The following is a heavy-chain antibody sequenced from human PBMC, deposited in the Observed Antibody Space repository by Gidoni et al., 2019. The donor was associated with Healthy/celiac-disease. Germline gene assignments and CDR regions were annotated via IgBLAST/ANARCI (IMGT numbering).Heavy chain of an antibody. D-gene: IGHD3-3*01. Sequence: QVQLVESGGGLVKPGGSLRLSCAASGFTFSDYYMSWIRQAPGKGLEWVSYISSSSSTISRDNAKNSLYLQMNSLRAEDTAVYYCARDRLGQYYDFWSGPRRSDAFDIWGQGTMVTVSS. CDR1: GFTFSDYY. CDR2: ISSSSS. V-gene: IGHV3-11*01. J-gene: IGHJ3*02. CDR3: ARDRLGQYYDFWSGPRRSDAFDI.